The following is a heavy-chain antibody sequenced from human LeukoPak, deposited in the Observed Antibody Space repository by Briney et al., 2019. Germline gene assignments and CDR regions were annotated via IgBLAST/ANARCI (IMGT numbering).Heavy chain of an antibody. D-gene: IGHD4-17*01. CDR2: ITSGGAP. CDR1: GFTFSNYA. CDR3: ARDPNGDYIGAFEF. Sequence: GGSLRLSCAASGFTFSNYAVMWVRQAPGQGLEWVSAITSGGAPRYTDSVKGRFTISRDNSKNTLYLQMNSLRVEDTAQYFCARDPNGDYIGAFEFWGQGTGVTVSS. V-gene: IGHV3-23*01. J-gene: IGHJ3*01.